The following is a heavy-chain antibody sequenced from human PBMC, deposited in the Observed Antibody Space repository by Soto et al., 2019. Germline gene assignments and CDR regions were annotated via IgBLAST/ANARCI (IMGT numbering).Heavy chain of an antibody. CDR3: ARGGRYCSGGSLCYFDY. V-gene: IGHV4-34*01. CDR2: INHSGST. D-gene: IGHD2-15*01. CDR1: GGSFSGYY. J-gene: IGHJ4*02. Sequence: PSETLSLTCAVYGGSFSGYYWSWIRQPPGKGLEWIGEINHSGSTNYDPSIKSRVTISVDTSKNQFSLKLSSVTATDTSVYYCARGGRYCSGGSLCYFDYWGQGTLVTVSS.